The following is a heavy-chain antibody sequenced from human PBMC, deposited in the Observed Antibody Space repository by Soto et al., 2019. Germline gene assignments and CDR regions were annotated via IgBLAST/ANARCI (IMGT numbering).Heavy chain of an antibody. CDR1: GYIFTNFA. CDR3: ARATYCGVDCSSAFDS. V-gene: IGHV1-3*01. D-gene: IGHD2-21*02. J-gene: IGHJ4*02. CDR2: INGGNGNI. Sequence: ASVKVSCKASGYIFTNFAMHWVLQAPGQRLEWMGWINGGNGNIKYSQQFQDRVTISRDTSANTAYMDLSSLKSEDTAVYYCARATYCGVDCSSAFDSWGQGTLVTVSS.